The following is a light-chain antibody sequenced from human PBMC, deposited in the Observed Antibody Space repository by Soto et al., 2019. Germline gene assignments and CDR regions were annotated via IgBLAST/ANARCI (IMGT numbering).Light chain of an antibody. J-gene: IGKJ1*01. CDR1: QSISSW. Sequence: DIQMTQSPSTLSASVGDRVTITCRASQSISSWLAWYQQKPGKAPKLLIYDASSLESGVPSRFSGSGSGTEFTLTICSLQPDDFATYYCQQYNSSPTFGQGTKVEIE. CDR3: QQYNSSPT. V-gene: IGKV1-5*01. CDR2: DAS.